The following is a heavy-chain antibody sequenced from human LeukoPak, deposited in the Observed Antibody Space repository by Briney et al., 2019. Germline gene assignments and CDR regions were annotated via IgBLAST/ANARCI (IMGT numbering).Heavy chain of an antibody. CDR3: TRDQTPYY. CDR1: GFTVSSNY. CDR2: IRSQIYGGTP. J-gene: IGHJ4*02. Sequence: GGSLRLSCAASGFTVSSNYMTWVRQAPGKGLEWVGFIRSQIYGGTPEYAASVKGRFTISRDDSEGVAYLQMNSLKTEDTAVYYCTRDQTPYYWGQGTLVTVSS. V-gene: IGHV3-49*04.